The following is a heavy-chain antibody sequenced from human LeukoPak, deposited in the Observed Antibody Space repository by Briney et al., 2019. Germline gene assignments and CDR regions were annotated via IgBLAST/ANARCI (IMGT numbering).Heavy chain of an antibody. CDR2: IIPIFGTA. V-gene: IGHV1-69*13. D-gene: IGHD5-18*01. Sequence: SVKVSCKPSGGTFSSYAISWVRQAPGQGLEWMGGIIPIFGTANYGKKFQGRVTITADETTSTAYMELICLRFEDTAVYYCAGGRRGGYSYGYTGEVYWGQGTLVTVSS. CDR1: GGTFSSYA. CDR3: AGGRRGGYSYGYTGEVY. J-gene: IGHJ4*02.